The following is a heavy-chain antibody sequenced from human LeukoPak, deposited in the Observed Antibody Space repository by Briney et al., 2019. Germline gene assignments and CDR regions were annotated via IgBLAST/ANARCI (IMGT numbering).Heavy chain of an antibody. Sequence: PSETLSLTCTVSGGSISSSSYYWGWIRQPPGKGLEWIGAYYYTGTTYSNLSLKSRVTISVDTSKNQFSLKLSSVTAADTAVYYCARGQVCSGGSCYSKRGYWYFDLWGRGTLVTVSS. J-gene: IGHJ2*01. D-gene: IGHD2-15*01. CDR2: YYYTGTT. CDR1: GGSISSSSYY. V-gene: IGHV4-39*01. CDR3: ARGQVCSGGSCYSKRGYWYFDL.